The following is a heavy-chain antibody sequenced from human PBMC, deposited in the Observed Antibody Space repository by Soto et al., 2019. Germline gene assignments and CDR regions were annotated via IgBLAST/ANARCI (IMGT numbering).Heavy chain of an antibody. CDR1: GFIFNNYA. Sequence: QSGGSLRLSCLTSGFIFNNYAMHWVRQAPGKGLEYVSAITSNSGKTYYADSVKGRFTISRDSSKNTVFLHMSSLRAEDTAVYYCVKRDHTLLTGNHWGQGTLVTVSS. CDR2: ITSNSGKT. CDR3: VKRDHTLLTGNH. J-gene: IGHJ5*02. V-gene: IGHV3-64D*06. D-gene: IGHD3-9*01.